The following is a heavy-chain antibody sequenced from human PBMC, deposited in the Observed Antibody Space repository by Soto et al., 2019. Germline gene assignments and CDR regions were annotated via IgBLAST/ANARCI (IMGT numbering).Heavy chain of an antibody. V-gene: IGHV3-23*01. CDR1: GFTFSSYA. CDR3: AKELQFDIVVVPAAIVAGFDY. J-gene: IGHJ4*02. CDR2: ISGSGGST. Sequence: GGSLRLSFAASGFTFSSYAMSWVRQAPGKGLEWVSAISGSGGSTYYADSVKGRFTISRDNSKNTLYLQMNSLRAEDTAVYYCAKELQFDIVVVPAAIVAGFDYWGQGTLVTVSS. D-gene: IGHD2-2*02.